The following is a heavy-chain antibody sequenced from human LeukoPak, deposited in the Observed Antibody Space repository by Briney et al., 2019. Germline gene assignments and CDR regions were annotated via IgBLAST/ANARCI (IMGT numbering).Heavy chain of an antibody. CDR1: GGSISSGSYY. J-gene: IGHJ6*03. Sequence: PSQTPSLTCTVSGGSISSGSYYWSWIRQPAGKGLEWIGRIYSSGSTNYNPSLKSRVTISLDTSKNQFSLKLSSVTAADTAVYYCARVGGGYSGVYYYYYMDVWGKGTTVTISS. D-gene: IGHD5-12*01. CDR2: IYSSGST. V-gene: IGHV4-61*02. CDR3: ARVGGGYSGVYYYYYMDV.